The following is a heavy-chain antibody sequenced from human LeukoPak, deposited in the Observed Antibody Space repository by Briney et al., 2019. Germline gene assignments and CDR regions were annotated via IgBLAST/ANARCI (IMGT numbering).Heavy chain of an antibody. CDR3: TSTFGYSYGMDV. Sequence: VKPGGSLRLSCAASGFTFSNAWMSWVRQAPGKGLGWVGRIKSKTDGGTTDYDAHVKGRFTISRDDSKNTLYLKMNSLKTEDTAVYYCTSTFGYSYGMDVWGQGTTVTVSS. CDR1: GFTFSNAW. J-gene: IGHJ6*02. D-gene: IGHD3-10*01. CDR2: IKSKTDGGTT. V-gene: IGHV3-15*01.